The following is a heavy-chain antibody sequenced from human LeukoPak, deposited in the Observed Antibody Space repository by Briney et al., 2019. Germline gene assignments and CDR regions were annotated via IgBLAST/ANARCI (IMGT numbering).Heavy chain of an antibody. J-gene: IGHJ4*02. D-gene: IGHD4-23*01. CDR1: GFTFSSYG. V-gene: IGHV3-48*01. CDR2: ISSSGSTI. CDR3: AKERYGGLFVFDY. Sequence: GGSLRLSCAASGFTFSSYGMNWVRQAPGKGLEWVSYISSSGSTIYYADSVKGRFTISRDNSKNTLYLQMNSLRAEDTAVYYCAKERYGGLFVFDYWGQGTLVTVSS.